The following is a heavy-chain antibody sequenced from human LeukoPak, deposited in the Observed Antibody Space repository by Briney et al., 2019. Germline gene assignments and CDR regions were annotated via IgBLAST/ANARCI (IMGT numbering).Heavy chain of an antibody. Sequence: SETLSLTCTVSGGSISSYYWSWIRQPPGKGLEWIGYIYYSGSTNYNPSLKSRVTISVDTSKNQFSLKLSSVTAADTAVYYCARGYGSGSFLNCFDPWGQGTLVTVSS. J-gene: IGHJ5*02. CDR2: IYYSGST. CDR1: GGSISSYY. D-gene: IGHD3-10*01. V-gene: IGHV4-59*08. CDR3: ARGYGSGSFLNCFDP.